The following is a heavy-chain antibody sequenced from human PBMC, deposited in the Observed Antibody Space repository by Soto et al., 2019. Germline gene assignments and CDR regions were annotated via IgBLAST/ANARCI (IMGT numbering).Heavy chain of an antibody. CDR1: GFTFSSYA. Sequence: PGGSLRLSCAASGFTFSSYAMSWVRQAPGKGLEWVSAVSVSGGSTYYADSVKGRFTISRDNSKNTLYLQMNSLRAEDTAVYYCAKDLSLVAAAGIITLYYYYGMDVWGQGTTVTVSS. D-gene: IGHD6-13*01. V-gene: IGHV3-23*01. J-gene: IGHJ6*02. CDR2: VSVSGGST. CDR3: AKDLSLVAAAGIITLYYYYGMDV.